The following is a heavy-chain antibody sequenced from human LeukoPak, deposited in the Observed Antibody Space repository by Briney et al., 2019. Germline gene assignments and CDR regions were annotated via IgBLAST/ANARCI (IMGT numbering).Heavy chain of an antibody. V-gene: IGHV3-66*01. CDR3: ARKTDSGGQGDY. D-gene: IGHD3-22*01. J-gene: IGHJ4*02. CDR2: IYSSGNT. Sequence: PGGSLRLSCAAFGFTVSVNYMSWVRQAPGKGLECVSVIYSSGNTYYADSVKGRFTISRDNSKNTLYLQMNSLRAEDTAVYYCARKTDSGGQGDYWGPGTLVTVSS. CDR1: GFTVSVNY.